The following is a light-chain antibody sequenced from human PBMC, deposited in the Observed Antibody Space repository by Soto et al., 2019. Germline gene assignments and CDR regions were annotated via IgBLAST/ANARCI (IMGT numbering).Light chain of an antibody. J-gene: IGLJ3*02. CDR3: CSYAGSYTWV. CDR1: SSDVGGYNY. Sequence: QSALTQPRSVSGSPGQSVTISCTGTSSDVGGYNYVSWYQHHPGKAPKLMIYDVSKRPSGVPDRFSGSKSGNTASPTISGLQAEDEADYYCCSYAGSYTWVFGGGTKVTVL. V-gene: IGLV2-11*01. CDR2: DVS.